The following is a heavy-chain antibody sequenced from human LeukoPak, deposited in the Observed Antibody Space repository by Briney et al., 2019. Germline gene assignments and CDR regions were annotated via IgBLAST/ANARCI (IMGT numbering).Heavy chain of an antibody. D-gene: IGHD3-22*01. CDR1: GFTFSSYW. J-gene: IGHJ4*02. V-gene: IGHV3-7*01. CDR3: ARDNGYFSVDY. CDR2: IKQDESEK. Sequence: PGGSLRLSCAASGFTFSSYWMTWARQAPGKGLEWVANIKQDESEKYSGDSVRGRFTISRDNAQNSLYLQMNSLRAEDTAVYYCARDNGYFSVDYWGQGTLVTVSS.